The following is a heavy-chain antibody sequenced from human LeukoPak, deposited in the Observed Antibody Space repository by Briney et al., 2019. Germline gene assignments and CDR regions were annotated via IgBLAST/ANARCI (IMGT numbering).Heavy chain of an antibody. D-gene: IGHD6-25*01. Sequence: SAKVSCKASGGTFSSYAISWVRQAPGQGLEWMGGIIPIFGTANYAQKFQGRVTITADESTSTAYMELSSLRSEDTAVYYCASESAADDAFDIWGQGTMVTVSS. CDR1: GGTFSSYA. V-gene: IGHV1-69*13. J-gene: IGHJ3*02. CDR2: IIPIFGTA. CDR3: ASESAADDAFDI.